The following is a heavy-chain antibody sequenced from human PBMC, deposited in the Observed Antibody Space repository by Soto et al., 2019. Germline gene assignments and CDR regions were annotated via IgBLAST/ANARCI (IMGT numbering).Heavy chain of an antibody. J-gene: IGHJ1*01. V-gene: IGHV3-48*01. D-gene: IGHD3-22*01. CDR1: GFTLRSYS. Sequence: GGSLRLSCAAAGFTLRSYSIHWVRQAPGKGLEWVSYISSSSGSIFFADSVKGRFTISRDNSKNTLYLQMNSLRAEDTAVYYCARESQYYYDNWGQGTLVTVSS. CDR3: ARESQYYYDN. CDR2: ISSSSGSI.